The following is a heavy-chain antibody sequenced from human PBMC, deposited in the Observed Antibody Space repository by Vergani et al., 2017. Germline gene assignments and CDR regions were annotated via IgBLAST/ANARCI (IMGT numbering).Heavy chain of an antibody. CDR2: ISSSGSTI. Sequence: VQLVESGGGLVQPGGSLRLSCAASGFTFSSYWMSWVRQAPGKGLEWVSYISSSGSTIYYADSVKGRFTISRDNAKNSLYLQMNSLRAEDTAVYYCARGGVVVPAAIVEYNWFDPWGQGTLVTVSS. J-gene: IGHJ5*02. CDR3: ARGGVVVPAAIVEYNWFDP. CDR1: GFTFSSYW. V-gene: IGHV3-48*04. D-gene: IGHD2-2*02.